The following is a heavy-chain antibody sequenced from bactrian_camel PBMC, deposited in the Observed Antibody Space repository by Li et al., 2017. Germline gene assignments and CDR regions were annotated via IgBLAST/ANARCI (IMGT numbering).Heavy chain of an antibody. CDR1: GYTGGTR. CDR3: ATRFLGGDYCAAFPLARNFDS. Sequence: VQLVESGGGSVQSGGSLRLSCAASGYTGGTRMGWFRQNPGKEREGVAAINVRTGVTFRADSVKERHTISQDKAKNTVYLQMNGLKPEDTGMYYCATRFLGGDYCAAFPLARNFDSWGQGTQVTVS. J-gene: IGHJ6*01. V-gene: IGHV3S40*01. D-gene: IGHD3*01. CDR2: INVRTGVT.